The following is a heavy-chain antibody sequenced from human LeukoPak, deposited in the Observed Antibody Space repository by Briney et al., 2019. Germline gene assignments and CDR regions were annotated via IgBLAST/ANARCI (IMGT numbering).Heavy chain of an antibody. V-gene: IGHV1-8*02. Sequence: ASVKVSCKASGYTFTSYGISWVRQAPGQGLEWMGWMNPNSGNTGYAQKFQGRVTMTRNTSISTAYMELSSLRSEDTAVYYCARGPHRYYDSSGYYFFFPVDYWGQGTLVTVSS. CDR1: GYTFTSYG. D-gene: IGHD3-22*01. CDR3: ARGPHRYYDSSGYYFFFPVDY. J-gene: IGHJ4*02. CDR2: MNPNSGNT.